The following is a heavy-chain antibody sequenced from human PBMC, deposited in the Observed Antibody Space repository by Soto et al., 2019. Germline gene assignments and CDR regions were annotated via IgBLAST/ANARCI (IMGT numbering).Heavy chain of an antibody. CDR1: GASIRSYY. D-gene: IGHD4-17*01. CDR2: IYYSGST. CDR3: AREYPTVTTFIDP. J-gene: IGHJ5*02. V-gene: IGHV4-59*01. Sequence: SETLSLTCSVSGASIRSYYWHWIRQPPGKGLEWIGYIYYSGSTNYNPSLKSRVTISVDTSKNQFSLKLSSVTAVDTAVYYCAREYPTVTTFIDPWRQGTLVTVS.